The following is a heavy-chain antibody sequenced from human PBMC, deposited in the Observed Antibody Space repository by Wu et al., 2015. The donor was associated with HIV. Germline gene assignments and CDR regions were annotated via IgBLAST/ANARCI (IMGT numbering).Heavy chain of an antibody. V-gene: IGHV1-69*12. D-gene: IGHD3-10*01. Sequence: QVQLVQSGAEVKKPGSSVKVSCKASGGTFSNYAITWVRQAPGQGLEWMGGIISIFGIANYAQKFQGRVTITADESTSTAYMELSSLRSEDTAVYYCARDDQLPWFGDLDNWGQGTLVTVSS. CDR2: IISIFGIA. CDR3: ARDDQLPWFGDLDN. J-gene: IGHJ4*02. CDR1: GGTFSNYA.